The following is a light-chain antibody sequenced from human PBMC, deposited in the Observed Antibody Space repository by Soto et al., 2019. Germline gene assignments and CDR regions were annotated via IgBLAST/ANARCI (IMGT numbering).Light chain of an antibody. Sequence: EIVLTRSPGTLSLSPGERATLSCRASQSVSSSYLAWYQQKPGQAPRLLIYDASSRATGIPDRFSGSGSGTDFTLTISRLEPEDFAVYYCQQYASSPRTFGQGTKVDIK. CDR1: QSVSSSY. CDR2: DAS. V-gene: IGKV3-20*01. J-gene: IGKJ1*01. CDR3: QQYASSPRT.